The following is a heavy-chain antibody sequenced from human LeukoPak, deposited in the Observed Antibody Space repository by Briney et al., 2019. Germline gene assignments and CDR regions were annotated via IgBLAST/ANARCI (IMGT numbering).Heavy chain of an antibody. D-gene: IGHD5-18*01. Sequence: LGESLQISCKGSGYRFTSYWIGWVRQLPGKGLEWMGIIYPGDSDTRYSPSFQGQVTISADKSISTAYLQWSSLKASDTAMYYCARGPYSYGPIDYWGQGTLVTVSS. J-gene: IGHJ4*02. CDR2: IYPGDSDT. CDR1: GYRFTSYW. V-gene: IGHV5-51*01. CDR3: ARGPYSYGPIDY.